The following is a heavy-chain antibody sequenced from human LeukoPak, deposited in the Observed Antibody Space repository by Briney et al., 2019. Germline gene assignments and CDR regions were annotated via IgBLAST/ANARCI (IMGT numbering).Heavy chain of an antibody. Sequence: KPSETLSLTCAVYGGSFCSYYWRWIRQPPGKGREWSGYIYYSGSTNYNPSLKSRVTISVDTSKNQFSLKLSSVTAADTAVYYCAREEELVVTRGYWYFDLWGRGTLVTVSS. CDR1: GGSFCSYY. D-gene: IGHD3-22*01. V-gene: IGHV4-59*01. CDR2: IYYSGST. J-gene: IGHJ2*01. CDR3: AREEELVVTRGYWYFDL.